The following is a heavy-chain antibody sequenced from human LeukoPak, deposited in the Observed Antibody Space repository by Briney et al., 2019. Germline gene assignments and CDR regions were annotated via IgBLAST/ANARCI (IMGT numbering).Heavy chain of an antibody. D-gene: IGHD6-19*01. CDR3: ARGTPSRQWLVLEHFSFFDY. J-gene: IGHJ4*02. V-gene: IGHV1-2*02. CDR2: INPNSGGT. Sequence: ASVKVSCKASGYIFINYDINWVRQATGQGLEWMGWINPNSGGTNYAQKFQGRVTMTRDTSISTAYMELSRLRSDDTAVYYCARGTPSRQWLVLEHFSFFDYWGQGTLVTVSS. CDR1: GYIFINYD.